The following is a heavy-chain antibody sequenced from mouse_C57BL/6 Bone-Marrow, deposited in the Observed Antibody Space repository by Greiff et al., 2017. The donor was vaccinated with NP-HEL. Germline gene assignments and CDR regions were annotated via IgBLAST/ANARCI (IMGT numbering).Heavy chain of an antibody. CDR3: ARGPLYGSTYFDY. CDR2: ISDGGSYT. V-gene: IGHV5-4*01. D-gene: IGHD1-1*01. Sequence: EVQWVESGGGLVKPGGSLKLSCAASGFTFSSYAMSWVRQTPEKRLEWVATISDGGSYTYYPDNVKGRFTISRDNAKNNLYLQMSQLKSEDTAMYYCARGPLYGSTYFDYWGRGTTLTVSS. J-gene: IGHJ2*01. CDR1: GFTFSSYA.